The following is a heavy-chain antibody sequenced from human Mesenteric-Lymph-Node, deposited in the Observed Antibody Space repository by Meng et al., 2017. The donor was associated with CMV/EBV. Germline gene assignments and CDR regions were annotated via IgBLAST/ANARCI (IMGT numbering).Heavy chain of an antibody. CDR1: GFTVSSNY. J-gene: IGHJ6*02. CDR2: IYSGGST. D-gene: IGHD3-16*01. Sequence: GGSLRLSCAASGFTVSSNYMSWVRQAPGKGLEWVSVIYSGGSTYYADSVKGRFTISRDNSKNTLYLQMNSLRAEDTAVYYCARESRGGGVLTYYGMDVWGQGTTVTVSS. CDR3: ARESRGGGVLTYYGMDV. V-gene: IGHV3-53*01.